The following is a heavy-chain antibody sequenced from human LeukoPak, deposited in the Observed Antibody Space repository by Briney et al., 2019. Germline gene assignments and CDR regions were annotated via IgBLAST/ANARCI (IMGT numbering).Heavy chain of an antibody. V-gene: IGHV3-53*01. J-gene: IGHJ4*02. CDR1: GFTVSSNY. Sequence: SGGSLRLSCAASGFTVSSNYMSWVRQAPGKGLEWVSVIYSGGSTYYADSVKGRFTISRVNSKNTLYLQMNSLRAEDTAVYYCAREFYSTREEYYFDYWGQGTLVTVSS. CDR2: IYSGGST. D-gene: IGHD1-1*01. CDR3: AREFYSTREEYYFDY.